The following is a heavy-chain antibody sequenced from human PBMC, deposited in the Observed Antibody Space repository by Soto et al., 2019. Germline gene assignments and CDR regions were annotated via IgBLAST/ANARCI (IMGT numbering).Heavy chain of an antibody. V-gene: IGHV3-74*01. CDR3: ARGIRGKYGMDV. Sequence: EVQLVESGGGLVQPGGSLRLSCATSGFTFSDYWIHWVRQAPGKGLVWVSRINGDGSRSDYADSVKGRFTIYRDNAENMVYLQMNSLSAEDTAVYFCARGIRGKYGMDVWGHGTTITVSS. CDR1: GFTFSDYW. CDR2: INGDGSRS. J-gene: IGHJ6*02. D-gene: IGHD3-10*01.